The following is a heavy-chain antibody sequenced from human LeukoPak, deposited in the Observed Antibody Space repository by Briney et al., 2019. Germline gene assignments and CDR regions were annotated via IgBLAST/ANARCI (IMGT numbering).Heavy chain of an antibody. J-gene: IGHJ5*02. D-gene: IGHD2-2*01. CDR3: ARVPTSSPTKFDP. CDR2: IIPIFGTA. Sequence: GASVKVSCKASGGTFSSYAISWVRQAPGQGLEWMGGIIPIFGTANYAQKFQGRVTITADESTSTAYMELSSLRSDDTAVYYCARVPTSSPTKFDPWGQGTLVTVSS. CDR1: GGTFSSYA. V-gene: IGHV1-69*13.